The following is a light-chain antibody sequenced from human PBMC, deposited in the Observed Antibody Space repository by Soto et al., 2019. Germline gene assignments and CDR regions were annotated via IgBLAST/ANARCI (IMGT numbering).Light chain of an antibody. Sequence: QSALTKPASVSGSPGQSITISCTGTSSDIGGYNYVSWYQQHPGKAPKLMIYDVNNRPSGVSNRFSGSKSANTASLTISGPHDDYDADYYCSSDTSSSTIVVFGGGTKVTVL. V-gene: IGLV2-14*01. CDR2: DVN. CDR1: SSDIGGYNY. J-gene: IGLJ2*01. CDR3: SSDTSSSTIVV.